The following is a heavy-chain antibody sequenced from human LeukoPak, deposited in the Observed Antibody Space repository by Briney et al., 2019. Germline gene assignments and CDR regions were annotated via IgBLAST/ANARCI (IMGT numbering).Heavy chain of an antibody. CDR2: ISSSSATI. D-gene: IGHD1-26*01. Sequence: GGSLRLSCEGSGFSLSAYNMNWVRQAPGKGLESVSYISSSSATIFYADSVKGRFTISRDNAKNSLYLQMNSLRAEDTAVYYCARDPGIVGANWGQGTLVTVSS. CDR1: GFSLSAYN. V-gene: IGHV3-48*04. J-gene: IGHJ4*02. CDR3: ARDPGIVGAN.